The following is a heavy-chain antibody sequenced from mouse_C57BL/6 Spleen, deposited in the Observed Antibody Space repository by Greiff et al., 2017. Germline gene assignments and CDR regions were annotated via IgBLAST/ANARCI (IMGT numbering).Heavy chain of an antibody. CDR3: AKNRHYGSSLYYFDY. J-gene: IGHJ2*01. CDR2: IWRGGST. D-gene: IGHD1-1*01. CDR1: GFSLTSYG. V-gene: IGHV2-5*01. Sequence: QVQLQQSGPGLVQPSQSLSITCTVSGFSLTSYGVHWVRQSPGKGLEWLGVIWRGGSTDYNAAFMSRLSITKDNSKSQVFFKMNSLQADDTAIYYCAKNRHYGSSLYYFDYWGQGTTLTVSS.